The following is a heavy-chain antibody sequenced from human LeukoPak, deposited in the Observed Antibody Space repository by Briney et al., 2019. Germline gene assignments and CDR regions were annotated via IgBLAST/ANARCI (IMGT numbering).Heavy chain of an antibody. CDR1: GFTFSSYG. CDR3: AKELVVPAAMKGYYYGMDV. CDR2: ISYDGSNK. J-gene: IGHJ6*02. D-gene: IGHD2-2*01. V-gene: IGHV3-30*18. Sequence: PGGSLRLSCAASGFTFSSYGMHWVRQAPGKGLEWVAVISYDGSNKHYADSVKGRFTISRDNSKNTLYLQMNSLRAEDTAVYYCAKELVVPAAMKGYYYGMDVWGQGTTVTVSS.